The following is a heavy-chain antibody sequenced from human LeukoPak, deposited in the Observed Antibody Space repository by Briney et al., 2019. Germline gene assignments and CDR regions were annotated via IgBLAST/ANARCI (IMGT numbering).Heavy chain of an antibody. CDR2: IWYDGSNK. J-gene: IGHJ5*02. V-gene: IGHV3-33*06. CDR1: GFTFSSYG. CDR3: AKDSRYCSSTSCNNWFDP. Sequence: GGSLRLSCAASGFTFSSYGMHWVRQAPGKGLEWVAVIWYDGSNKYYADSVKGRFTISRDNSKNTLYLQMNSLRAEDTAVYYCAKDSRYCSSTSCNNWFDPWGQGTLVTVSS. D-gene: IGHD2-2*01.